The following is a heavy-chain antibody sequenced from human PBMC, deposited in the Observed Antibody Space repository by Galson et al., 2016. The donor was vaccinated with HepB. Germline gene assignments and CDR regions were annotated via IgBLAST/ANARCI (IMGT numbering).Heavy chain of an antibody. Sequence: ETLSLTCTVSGGSVSSGIYYWSWIRQPPGKGLEWIGHIYYTGSTNYNSSLKSRVTISTDRSKNQFSLKLSSVTAADPALYYCARDRRYDFSSGNPRYGMDVWGQGATVIVSS. CDR1: GGSVSSGIYY. CDR3: ARDRRYDFSSGNPRYGMDV. V-gene: IGHV4-61*01. CDR2: IYYTGST. D-gene: IGHD3-3*01. J-gene: IGHJ6*02.